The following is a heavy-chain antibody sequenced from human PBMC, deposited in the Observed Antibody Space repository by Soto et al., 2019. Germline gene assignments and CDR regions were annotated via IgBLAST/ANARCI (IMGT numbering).Heavy chain of an antibody. CDR3: ARDISWHGMCFDY. V-gene: IGHV3-7*03. D-gene: IGHD6-13*01. Sequence: EVQLVESGGGLVQPGGSLRLSCAASGFTFTSHWMSWVRQAPGKGLEWVASIKEDGSEIYYVDSVKGRFTISRDNAKNSLYLQMNSLRAEDTAVYYCARDISWHGMCFDYWGQGALVTVSS. CDR2: IKEDGSEI. J-gene: IGHJ4*02. CDR1: GFTFTSHW.